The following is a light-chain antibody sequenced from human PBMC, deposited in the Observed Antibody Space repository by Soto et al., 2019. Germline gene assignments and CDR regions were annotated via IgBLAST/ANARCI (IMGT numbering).Light chain of an antibody. Sequence: QSVLTQPPSVSGAPGQRVTISCTGSSSKIGAGYDVHWYQQLPGTAPKLLIYGKSNRPSGVPDRFSGSKSGTSAALAITGLQSEDEADYYCQSYTSSLSVVFGGGTKLTVL. CDR1: SSKIGAGYD. CDR3: QSYTSSLSVV. V-gene: IGLV1-40*01. CDR2: GKS. J-gene: IGLJ2*01.